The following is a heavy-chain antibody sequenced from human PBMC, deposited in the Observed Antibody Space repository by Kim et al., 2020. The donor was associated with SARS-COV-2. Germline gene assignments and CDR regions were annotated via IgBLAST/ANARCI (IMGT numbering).Heavy chain of an antibody. D-gene: IGHD6-13*01. CDR1: GGSISSGGYY. J-gene: IGHJ5*02. CDR3: ASSIMAAAGTGNWFDP. CDR2: IYYSGST. V-gene: IGHV4-31*03. Sequence: SETLSLTCTVSGGSISSGGYYWSWIRQHPGKGLEWIGYIYYSGSTYYNPSLKSRVTISVDTSKNQFSLKLSSVTAADTVVYYCASSIMAAAGTGNWFDPWGQGTLVTVSS.